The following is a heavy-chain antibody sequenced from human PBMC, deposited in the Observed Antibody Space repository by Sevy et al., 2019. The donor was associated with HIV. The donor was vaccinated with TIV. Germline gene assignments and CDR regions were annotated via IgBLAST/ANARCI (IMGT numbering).Heavy chain of an antibody. CDR1: GGSVSSGSYY. V-gene: IGHV4-61*01. CDR2: IYYSGST. D-gene: IGHD6-19*01. J-gene: IGHJ4*02. CDR3: ARDRGSSGWYPFDY. Sequence: SETLSLTCTVSGGSVSSGSYYWSWIRQPPGKGLEWIGYIYYSGSTNYNPSLKSRVTISVDTSKNQFSLKLSSVTAADMAVYYCARDRGSSGWYPFDYWGQGTLVTVSS.